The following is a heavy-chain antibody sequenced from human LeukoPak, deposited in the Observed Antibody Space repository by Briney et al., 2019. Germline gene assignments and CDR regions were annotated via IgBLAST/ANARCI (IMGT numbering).Heavy chain of an antibody. CDR2: INSDGSST. V-gene: IGHV3-74*01. CDR3: ARVATAGTVADY. D-gene: IGHD6-13*01. CDR1: GFTFSNYW. J-gene: IGHJ4*02. Sequence: PGGSLRLSCAASGFTFSNYWLHWVRQDPGKGLVWVSRINSDGSSTLYADSVKGRFTISRDNAKNTLDLQMNSLRAEDTAVYYCARVATAGTVADYWGQGTLVTVSS.